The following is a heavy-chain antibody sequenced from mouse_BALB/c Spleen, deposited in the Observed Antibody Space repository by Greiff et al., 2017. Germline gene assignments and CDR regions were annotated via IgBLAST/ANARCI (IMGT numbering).Heavy chain of an antibody. J-gene: IGHJ3*01. V-gene: IGHV5-17*02. CDR2: ISSGSSTI. D-gene: IGHD2-4*01. Sequence: EVKLMESGGGLVQPGGSRKLSCAASGFTFSSFGMHWVRQAPEKGLEWVAYISSGSSTIYYADTVKGRFTISRDNPKNTLFLQMTSLRSEDTAMYYCARDIVYDYSTWFAYWGQGTLVTVSA. CDR1: GFTFSSFG. CDR3: ARDIVYDYSTWFAY.